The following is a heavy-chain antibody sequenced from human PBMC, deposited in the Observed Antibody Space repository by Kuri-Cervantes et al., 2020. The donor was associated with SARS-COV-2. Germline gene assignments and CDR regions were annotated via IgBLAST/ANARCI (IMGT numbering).Heavy chain of an antibody. Sequence: GESLKISCAASGFTFSSYEMNWVRQAPGKGLVWVSRMSGDGSSITYADSVKGRFTISRDNAKNTLYLQMNSLRVEDTAVYFCARAPSGSPTEFWGQGTLVTVSS. CDR2: MSGDGSSI. D-gene: IGHD1-26*01. V-gene: IGHV3-74*01. CDR1: GFTFSSYE. J-gene: IGHJ4*02. CDR3: ARAPSGSPTEF.